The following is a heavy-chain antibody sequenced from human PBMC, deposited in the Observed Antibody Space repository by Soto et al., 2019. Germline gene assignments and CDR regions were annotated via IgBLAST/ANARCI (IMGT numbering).Heavy chain of an antibody. V-gene: IGHV3-30*18. CDR2: ISYDGSNK. Sequence: QVQLVESGGGVVQPGRSLRLSCAASGFTFSSYGMHWVRQAPGKGLEWVAVISYDGSNKYYADSVKGRFTISRDNSKNTLYLQMNSLRAEDTAVYYCAKEVWSGPMDVWGPRDHGHRLL. CDR3: AKEVWSGPMDV. J-gene: IGHJ6*01. D-gene: IGHD3-3*01. CDR1: GFTFSSYG.